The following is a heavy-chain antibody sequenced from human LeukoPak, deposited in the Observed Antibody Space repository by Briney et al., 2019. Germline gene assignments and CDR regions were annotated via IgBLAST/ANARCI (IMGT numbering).Heavy chain of an antibody. CDR2: INPNSGGT. V-gene: IGHV1-2*02. D-gene: IGHD2-8*01. J-gene: IGHJ4*02. CDR1: GYTFTGYY. Sequence: ASVKVSCKASGYTFTGYYMHWVRQAPGQGLEWMGWINPNSGGTNYAQKFQGRLTMTRDTSISTAYMELSSLRSEDTAVYYCARDLVDNACDFWGQGTLVTASS. CDR3: ARDLVDNACDF.